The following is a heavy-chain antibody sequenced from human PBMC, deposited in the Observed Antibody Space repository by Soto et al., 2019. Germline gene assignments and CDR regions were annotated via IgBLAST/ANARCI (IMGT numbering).Heavy chain of an antibody. V-gene: IGHV4-4*07. CDR2: IYSSGTT. D-gene: IGHD6-13*01. CDR3: ARNFDIAATGTAFDS. CDR1: AGSISGHY. Sequence: PSETLSLTCSVSAGSISGHYWSWIRLPAGRRLQWVGRIYSSGTTNYNPSLKSRVRMSVDTSRNRFSLKLDSVTAADTAVYYCARNFDIAATGTAFDSWGRGALVTVSS. J-gene: IGHJ4*02.